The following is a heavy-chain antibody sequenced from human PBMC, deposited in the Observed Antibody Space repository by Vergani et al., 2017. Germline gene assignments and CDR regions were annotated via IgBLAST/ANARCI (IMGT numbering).Heavy chain of an antibody. V-gene: IGHV3-20*04. Sequence: EVRLVESGGGVVRPGGSLRLSCAASGFNFGNYAMTWVRQGLGKGLEWVSGINWSGDTTGYADSVKGRFTISRDNAKNSLYLHMNSLRAEDTALYYCARGEGSGSYYSFDYWGQGTLVPVS. CDR2: INWSGDTT. CDR1: GFNFGNYA. CDR3: ARGEGSGSYYSFDY. D-gene: IGHD3-10*01. J-gene: IGHJ4*02.